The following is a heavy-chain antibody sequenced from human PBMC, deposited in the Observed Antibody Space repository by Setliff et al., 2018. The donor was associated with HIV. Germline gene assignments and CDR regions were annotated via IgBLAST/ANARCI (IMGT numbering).Heavy chain of an antibody. CDR1: GYTFSSHT. J-gene: IGHJ4*02. CDR3: ARHASTWYYESSGPHLDY. V-gene: IGHV1-3*04. Sequence: ASVKVSCKASGYTFSSHTIHWVRQAPGQGLEWMGWINTGNGNTKYSQKFQDRVTITRDTSTSTAYMELRSLRSDDTAVYYCARHASTWYYESSGPHLDYWGQGTLVTVSS. CDR2: INTGNGNT. D-gene: IGHD3-22*01.